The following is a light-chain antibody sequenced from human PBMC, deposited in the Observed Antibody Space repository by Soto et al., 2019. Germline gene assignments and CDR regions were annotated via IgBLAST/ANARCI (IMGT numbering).Light chain of an antibody. Sequence: DIQMTQSPSSLSACVGDRVTITCRASQIIDNYLNWYQQKAGKAPELLISAASSLQSGVPLRFSGSGSGTDFTLTISSLQPEDFATYYCQQSYSASPSTFGQGTKLEIK. CDR1: QIIDNY. J-gene: IGKJ2*01. CDR2: AAS. V-gene: IGKV1-39*01. CDR3: QQSYSASPST.